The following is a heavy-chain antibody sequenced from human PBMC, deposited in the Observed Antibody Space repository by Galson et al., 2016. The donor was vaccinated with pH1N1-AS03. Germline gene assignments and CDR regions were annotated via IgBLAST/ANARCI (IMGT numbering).Heavy chain of an antibody. CDR3: ARDSGGYHDHTFDA. D-gene: IGHD3-10*01. CDR2: ISWNSGEI. Sequence: SLRLSCAAAGFRFDDYSMNWVRHVPGKSPEWVSGISWNSGEIYYADSVEGRFIISRDNAKNSLYLQMDSLRPEDTAIYYCARDSGGYHDHTFDAWGQGTKVIVSS. J-gene: IGHJ3*01. CDR1: GFRFDDYS. V-gene: IGHV3-9*01.